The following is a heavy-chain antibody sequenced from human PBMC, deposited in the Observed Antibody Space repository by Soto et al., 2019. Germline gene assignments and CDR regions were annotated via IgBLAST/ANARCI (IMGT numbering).Heavy chain of an antibody. CDR1: GYTFTSYA. CDR3: ATSLGYCSGGSCYAHHYYYYGMDV. D-gene: IGHD2-15*01. Sequence: QVQLVQSGAEVKKPGASVKVSCKASGYTFTSYAMHWVRQAPGQRLEWMGWIIAGNGNTKYSQKFQGRVTITRDTSASTAYMELSSLRSEDTAVYYCATSLGYCSGGSCYAHHYYYYGMDVWGQGTTVTVSS. J-gene: IGHJ6*02. V-gene: IGHV1-3*01. CDR2: IIAGNGNT.